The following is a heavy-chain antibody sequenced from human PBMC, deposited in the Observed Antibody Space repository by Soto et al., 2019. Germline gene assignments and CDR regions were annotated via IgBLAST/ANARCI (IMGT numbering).Heavy chain of an antibody. J-gene: IGHJ4*02. CDR1: GGTFSSYA. Sequence: SVKVSCKASGGTFSSYAISWVRQAPGQGLEWMGGIIPIFGTANYAQKFQGRVTITADKSTSTAYMELSSLRSEDTAVYYCAREVMYYDSSGYYFDYWGQGTLVTVSS. CDR3: AREVMYYDSSGYYFDY. CDR2: IIPIFGTA. V-gene: IGHV1-69*06. D-gene: IGHD3-22*01.